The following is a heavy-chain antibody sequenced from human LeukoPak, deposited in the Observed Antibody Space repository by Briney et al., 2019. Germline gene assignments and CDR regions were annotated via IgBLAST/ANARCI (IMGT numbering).Heavy chain of an antibody. CDR3: ARDPGYDSSGFNWFDP. Sequence: PSETLSLTCAVYGGSFSDYYWCWIRQPPGKGREWIGKINHGGSTTYYPSLKSRVTISVDTSKNQFSLQLSSVTAADTAVYYFARDPGYDSSGFNWFDPWGQGTLVTVSS. CDR1: GGSFSDYY. CDR2: INHGGST. D-gene: IGHD3-22*01. J-gene: IGHJ5*02. V-gene: IGHV4-34*01.